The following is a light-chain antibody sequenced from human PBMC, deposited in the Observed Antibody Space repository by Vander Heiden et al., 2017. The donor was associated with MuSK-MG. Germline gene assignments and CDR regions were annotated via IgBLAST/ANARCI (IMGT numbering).Light chain of an antibody. V-gene: IGKV1-39*01. J-gene: IGKJ1*01. CDR2: AAS. CDR1: QSISSY. CDR3: QQSYSNPPWT. Sequence: DIQMTQSPSSLSASVGDRVTITCRARQSISSYLNWYQQKPGKAPKLLIYAASSLQSGVPSRFSGSGSGTDFTLTISSRQPEDFATYYCQQSYSNPPWTF.